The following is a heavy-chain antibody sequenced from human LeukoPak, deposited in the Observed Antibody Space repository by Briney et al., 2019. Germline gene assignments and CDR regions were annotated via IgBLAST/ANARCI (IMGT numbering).Heavy chain of an antibody. Sequence: GGSLRLSCAASGFFVRDYYVSWVRQAPGKGLEWVSVIQSGGSSYYADSVQGRFTISRDNAKNTLYLQMDSLRAEDTAVYYCAKTLRDLEWLTGELDVWGQGTAVTVSS. J-gene: IGHJ6*02. V-gene: IGHV3-53*01. D-gene: IGHD3-3*01. CDR2: IQSGGSS. CDR3: AKTLRDLEWLTGELDV. CDR1: GFFVRDYY.